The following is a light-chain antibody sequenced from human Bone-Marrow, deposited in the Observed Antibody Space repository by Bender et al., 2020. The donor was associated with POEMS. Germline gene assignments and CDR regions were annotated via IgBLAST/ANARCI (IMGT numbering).Light chain of an antibody. V-gene: IGLV1-44*01. CDR1: NSNIGTNA. CDR2: IDN. CDR3: AAWDAGLSGGV. Sequence: QSVLTQPPSASGTPGQRVTISCSGSNSNIGTNAVNWYQQFPGTAPKLLIYIDNPRPRGVPDRFYAFKSGTSASLAISGLQSEYEAYYYWAAWDAGLSGGVFGGGTNLTVL. J-gene: IGLJ3*02.